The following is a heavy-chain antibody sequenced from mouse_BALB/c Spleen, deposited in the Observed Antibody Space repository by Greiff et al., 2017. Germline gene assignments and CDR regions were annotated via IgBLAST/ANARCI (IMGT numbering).Heavy chain of an antibody. Sequence: EVQLQQSGTVLARPGASVKMSCTASGYTFTSYWMHWVNQRPGQGLDWIGAIYPGNSDTSYNQKFKGKAKLTAVTSTSTAYMELSSLTNEDSAVYYCTRGGYDYDEEAAMDYWGQGTTVTVSS. J-gene: IGHJ4*01. CDR1: GYTFTSYW. CDR3: TRGGYDYDEEAAMDY. V-gene: IGHV1-5*01. CDR2: IYPGNSDT. D-gene: IGHD2-4*01.